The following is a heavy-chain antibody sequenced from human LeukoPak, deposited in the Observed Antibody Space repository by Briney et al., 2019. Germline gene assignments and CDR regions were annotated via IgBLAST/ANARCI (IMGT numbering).Heavy chain of an antibody. D-gene: IGHD6-13*01. CDR1: GFTFSSYG. V-gene: IGHV3-30*18. Sequence: GRSLRLSCAASGFTFSSYGMHWVRQAPGEGLEWVAVISYDGSNKYYADSVKGRFTISRDNSKNTLYLQMNSLRAEDTAVYYCAKERAAAGTSFDYWGQGTLVTVSS. CDR3: AKERAAAGTSFDY. J-gene: IGHJ4*02. CDR2: ISYDGSNK.